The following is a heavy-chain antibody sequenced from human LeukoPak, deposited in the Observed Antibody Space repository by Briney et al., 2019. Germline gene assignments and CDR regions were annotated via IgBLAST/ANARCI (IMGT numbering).Heavy chain of an antibody. CDR2: ISGGSTYI. CDR3: ARDDVTTNGGVIADSRLFDI. Sequence: GGSLRLSCAASGFTFSSYAMSWVRQAPGKGLEWISSISGGSTYIYYADSVRGRFTISRDNAKNSVYLQMNSLRGEDTAVYYCARDDVTTNGGVIADSRLFDIWGQGTMVTVSS. CDR1: GFTFSSYA. V-gene: IGHV3-21*01. J-gene: IGHJ3*02. D-gene: IGHD2-8*02.